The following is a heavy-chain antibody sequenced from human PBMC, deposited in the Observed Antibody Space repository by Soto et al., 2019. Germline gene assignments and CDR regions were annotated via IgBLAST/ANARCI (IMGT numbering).Heavy chain of an antibody. J-gene: IGHJ5*02. CDR2: IYPGDSDT. CDR1: GYSFTSYW. D-gene: IGHD3-10*01. Sequence: GESLKISCKGSGYSFTSYWIGWVRQMPGKGLEWMGIIYPGDSDTRYSPSFQGQVTISADKSISTAYLQWSSLKASDTAMYYCARARVTMVRGVISWFDPWGQGTLVTVSS. V-gene: IGHV5-51*01. CDR3: ARARVTMVRGVISWFDP.